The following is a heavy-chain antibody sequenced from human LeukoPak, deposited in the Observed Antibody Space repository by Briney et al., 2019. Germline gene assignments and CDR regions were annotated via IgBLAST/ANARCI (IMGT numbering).Heavy chain of an antibody. CDR2: ISSGSDYI. D-gene: IGHD3-22*01. Sequence: GGSLRLSCAASEFTFSSYNMNWVRQAPGKGLEWVSSISSGSDYIYYADSVKGRFTISRDNAKNSLYLQMKSLRAEDTAVYYCARVVNYYDSSGYLDYWGQGTLVTVSS. CDR1: EFTFSSYN. J-gene: IGHJ4*02. CDR3: ARVVNYYDSSGYLDY. V-gene: IGHV3-21*01.